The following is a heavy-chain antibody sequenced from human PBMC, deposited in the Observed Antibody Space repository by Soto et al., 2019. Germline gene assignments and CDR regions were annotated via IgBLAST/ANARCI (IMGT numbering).Heavy chain of an antibody. CDR2: TSGYSGNS. D-gene: IGHD3-3*02. V-gene: IGHV1-18*01. J-gene: IGHJ3*01. CDR1: GYICSSFY. Sequence: ASVKVSCKASGYICSSFYINWVRQAPGQGLEWMGWTSGYSGNSKYAQKFQSRVTMTTDTSTNTGYMEMRSLTSDDTAVYYCARDIFGHVDAFDLWGQGTMVTVSS. CDR3: ARDIFGHVDAFDL.